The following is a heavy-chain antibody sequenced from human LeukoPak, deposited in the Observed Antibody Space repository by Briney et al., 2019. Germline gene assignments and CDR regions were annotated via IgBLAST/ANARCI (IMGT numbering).Heavy chain of an antibody. V-gene: IGHV4-39*01. CDR3: ARHRTTVTTSDSRFDY. CDR2: IYYSGST. D-gene: IGHD4-17*01. J-gene: IGHJ4*02. Sequence: SETLSLTCTVSGGSISSSSYYWGWIRQPPGKGLEWIGSIYYSGSTYYNPSLKSRVTISVDTSKNQFSLKLSSVTAADTAVYYCARHRTTVTTSDSRFDYWGQGTLVTVSS. CDR1: GGSISSSSYY.